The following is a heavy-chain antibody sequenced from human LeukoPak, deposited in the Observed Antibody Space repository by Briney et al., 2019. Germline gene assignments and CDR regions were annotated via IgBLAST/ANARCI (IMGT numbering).Heavy chain of an antibody. V-gene: IGHV1-69*13. CDR1: GGTFSSYA. Sequence: SVKVSCKASGGTFSSYAISWVRQAPGQGLEWMGGIIPIFGTANCAQKFQGRVTITADESTSTAYMELSSLRSEDTAVYYCARGGSSSSSPPFDPWGQGTLVTVSS. J-gene: IGHJ5*02. D-gene: IGHD6-6*01. CDR3: ARGGSSSSSPPFDP. CDR2: IIPIFGTA.